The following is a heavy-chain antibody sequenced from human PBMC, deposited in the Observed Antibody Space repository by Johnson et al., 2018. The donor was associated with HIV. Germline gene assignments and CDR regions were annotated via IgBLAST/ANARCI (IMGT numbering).Heavy chain of an antibody. J-gene: IGHJ3*02. CDR1: GFTFTDYY. Sequence: QVQLVESGGGLVTPGGSLRLSCAASGFTFTDYYMSWIRQAPGKGLEWVSYISSSGSTIFYADSVKGRCTLSRDNAKNSLYLQMNSLRAEDTAVYYCARIPGSGWEHDAFDIWGQGTMVTVSS. V-gene: IGHV3-11*01. D-gene: IGHD6-19*01. CDR3: ARIPGSGWEHDAFDI. CDR2: ISSSGSTI.